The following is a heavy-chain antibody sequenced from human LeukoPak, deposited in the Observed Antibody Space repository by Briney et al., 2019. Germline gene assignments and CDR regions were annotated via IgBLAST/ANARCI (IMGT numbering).Heavy chain of an antibody. V-gene: IGHV3-23*01. CDR3: ANLAVAGDLGFDN. Sequence: GGSLRLSCAASGFTFSSSGMNWVRQAPGKGLEWVSGISSSGDSTYYADSVKGQFTISRDNSKNTLYLEMDSLRAEDTAVYYCANLAVAGDLGFDNWGQGTLVSVSS. J-gene: IGHJ4*02. D-gene: IGHD6-19*01. CDR2: ISSSGDST. CDR1: GFTFSSSG.